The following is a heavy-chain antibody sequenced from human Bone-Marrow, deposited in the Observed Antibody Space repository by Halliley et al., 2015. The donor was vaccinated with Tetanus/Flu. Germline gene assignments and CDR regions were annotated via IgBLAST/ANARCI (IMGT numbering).Heavy chain of an antibody. CDR1: GYSFTSYW. CDR3: ARLVTGTNATYGLDV. Sequence: VQLVQSGAVVKKPGESLKISCKASGYSFTSYWIAWVRQMPGKGLERMGIIYPGDSDTRYSPSFQGQVTISADRSISTAYLQWSSLKASDTAMYYCARLVTGTNATYGLDVWGQGSKVTVSS. D-gene: IGHD2-8*02. CDR2: IYPGDSDT. V-gene: IGHV5-51*03. J-gene: IGHJ6*02.